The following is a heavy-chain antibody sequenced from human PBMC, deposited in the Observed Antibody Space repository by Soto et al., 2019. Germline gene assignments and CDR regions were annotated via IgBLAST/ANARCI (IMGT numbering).Heavy chain of an antibody. D-gene: IGHD2-2*01. CDR3: ARDYRYCSSTSCYVETCFHH. CDR1: GYTFTSYG. CDR2: IRAYNGNT. Sequence: QVQLVQSGAEVKKPGASVKVSCKASGYTFTSYGITWVRQAPGQGLEWMGWIRAYNGNTNYAQKPQGRVTMTTDTSTSTAYMELRILRSDDTAVYYCARDYRYCSSTSCYVETCFHHWVQCTLVTVSS. V-gene: IGHV1-18*01. J-gene: IGHJ1*01.